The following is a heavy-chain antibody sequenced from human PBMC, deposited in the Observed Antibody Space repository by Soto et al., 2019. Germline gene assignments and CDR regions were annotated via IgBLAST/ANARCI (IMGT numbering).Heavy chain of an antibody. CDR1: GCSISSYY. CDR3: ARAKAPLYSSSWYWFDP. J-gene: IGHJ5*02. V-gene: IGHV4-59*08. D-gene: IGHD6-13*01. CDR2: IYYSGST. Sequence: SETLSLTCTFSGCSISSYYWSWIRQPPGKGLEWIGYIYYSGSTNYNPSLKSRVTISVDTSKNQFSLKLSSVTAADTAVYYCARAKAPLYSSSWYWFDPWGQGTLVTVS.